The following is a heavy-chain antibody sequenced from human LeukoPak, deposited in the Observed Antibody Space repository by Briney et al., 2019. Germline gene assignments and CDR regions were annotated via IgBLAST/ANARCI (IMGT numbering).Heavy chain of an antibody. V-gene: IGHV3-74*01. CDR1: GFTFSRYW. D-gene: IGHD1-26*01. J-gene: IGHJ4*02. CDR3: ARDLLGWELHYFDY. Sequence: GGSLRLSCVASGFTFSRYWMHWVRQAPGKGLVWVSRINSDGRSTNYADSVKGRFSISRDNAKNSLYLQMNSLRAEDTAVYYCARDLLGWELHYFDYWGQGTLVTVSS. CDR2: INSDGRST.